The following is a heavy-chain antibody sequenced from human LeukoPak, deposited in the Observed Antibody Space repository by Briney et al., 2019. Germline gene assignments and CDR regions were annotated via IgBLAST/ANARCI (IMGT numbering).Heavy chain of an antibody. J-gene: IGHJ4*02. CDR1: GFTFSSYA. Sequence: GASLRLSCAASGFTFSSYAMTWVRQAPGKGLEWVSTISASGGNTYYADSVKGRFTISRDNSKSTLYLQMDSLRAEDTAVYYCAKSLFTVTTYGVFDYWGQGTLVTVSS. CDR3: AKSLFTVTTYGVFDY. CDR2: ISASGGNT. D-gene: IGHD4-17*01. V-gene: IGHV3-23*01.